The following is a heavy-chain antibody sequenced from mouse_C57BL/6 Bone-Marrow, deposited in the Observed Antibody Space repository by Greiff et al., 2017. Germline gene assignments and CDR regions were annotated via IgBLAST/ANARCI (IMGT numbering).Heavy chain of an antibody. CDR1: GFTFNTYA. CDR3: VRDPPRGSSLYWYFDV. D-gene: IGHD1-1*01. CDR2: IRSKSSNYAT. V-gene: IGHV10-3*01. J-gene: IGHJ1*03. Sequence: EVQGVESGGGLVQPKGSLKLSCAASGFTFNTYAMHWVRQAPGKGLEWVARIRSKSSNYATYYADSVKDRFTISRDDSQSMLYLQMNNLKTEDTAMYYCVRDPPRGSSLYWYFDVWGTGTTVTVSS.